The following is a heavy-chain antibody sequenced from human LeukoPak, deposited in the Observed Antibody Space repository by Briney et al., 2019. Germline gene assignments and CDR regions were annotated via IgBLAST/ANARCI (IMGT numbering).Heavy chain of an antibody. CDR1: GFTFSSYS. Sequence: GGSLRLSCAASGFTFSSYSMNWVRQAPGKGLEWVSSISSSSSYIYYADSVKGRFTISRDNAKNSLYLQMNSLRAEDTAVYYCASLLSGYLDMDYWGQGTLVTVSS. V-gene: IGHV3-21*01. CDR3: ASLLSGYLDMDY. CDR2: ISSSSSYI. D-gene: IGHD3-22*01. J-gene: IGHJ4*02.